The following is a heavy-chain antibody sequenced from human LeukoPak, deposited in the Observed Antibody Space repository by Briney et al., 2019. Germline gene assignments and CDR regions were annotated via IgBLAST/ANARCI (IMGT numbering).Heavy chain of an antibody. J-gene: IGHJ6*04. CDR1: GFTFSSYA. Sequence: SLRLSCAASGFTFSSYAMHWVRQAPGKGLEWVAVISDDGSNKYYADSVKGRFTISRDNSKNTLYLQMNSLRAADTAVYYCARAPRWNTMYYYYGMAVWAKGTTVT. CDR3: ARAPRWNTMYYYYGMAV. D-gene: IGHD1/OR15-1a*01. CDR2: ISDDGSNK. V-gene: IGHV3-30*04.